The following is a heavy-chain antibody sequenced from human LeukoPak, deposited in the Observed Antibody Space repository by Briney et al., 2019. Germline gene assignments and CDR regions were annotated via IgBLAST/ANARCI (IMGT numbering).Heavy chain of an antibody. CDR2: ISSSSSYI. J-gene: IGHJ4*02. Sequence: GGSLRLSCAASGFTFSSYSMNWVRQAPGKGLEWVSSISSSSSYIYYADSVKGRFTISRDNAKNSLYLQMNSLRAEDTAVYYCARELEYYYGSGSSHLATFDYWGQGTLVTVSS. CDR1: GFTFSSYS. D-gene: IGHD3-10*01. V-gene: IGHV3-21*01. CDR3: ARELEYYYGSGSSHLATFDY.